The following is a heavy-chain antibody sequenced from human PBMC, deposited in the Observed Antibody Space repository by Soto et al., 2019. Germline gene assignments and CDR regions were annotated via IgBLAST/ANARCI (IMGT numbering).Heavy chain of an antibody. V-gene: IGHV1-3*01. D-gene: IGHD2-15*01. CDR2: INAGNGNT. CDR1: GYTFTSYA. Sequence: ASVKVSGKASGYTFTSYAMHWVRQAPGQRLERMGWINAGNGNTKYSQKFQGRVTITRDTSASTAYMELSSLRSEDTAVYYCAREDIVVVVAATWFWFDPWGQGTLVTVSS. J-gene: IGHJ5*02. CDR3: AREDIVVVVAATWFWFDP.